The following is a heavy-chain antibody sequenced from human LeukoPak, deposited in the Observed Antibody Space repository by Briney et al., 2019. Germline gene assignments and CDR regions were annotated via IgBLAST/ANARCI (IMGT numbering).Heavy chain of an antibody. V-gene: IGHV5-51*01. D-gene: IGHD3-22*01. CDR1: GYSFTSYW. J-gene: IGHJ4*02. Sequence: GESLKIPCKGSGYSFTSYWIGWVRQMPGKGLEWMGIIYPGDSDTRYSPSFQGQVTISADKSISTAYLQWSSLKASDTAMYYCARTYDSSGYLFDYWGQGTLVTVSS. CDR2: IYPGDSDT. CDR3: ARTYDSSGYLFDY.